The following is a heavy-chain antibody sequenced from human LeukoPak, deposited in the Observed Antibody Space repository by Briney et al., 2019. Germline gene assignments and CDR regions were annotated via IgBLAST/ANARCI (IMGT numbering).Heavy chain of an antibody. CDR1: GGSISSSSYY. CDR3: ARHVMGVTGLDY. V-gene: IGHV4-39*01. Sequence: SETLSLTCTVSGGSISSSSYYWGWIRQPPGKGLEWIGSIYYSGSTYYNPSLKSRVTISVDTSKNQFSLKLSSVTAADTAVYYCARHVMGVTGLDYLGQGTLVTVSS. CDR2: IYYSGST. D-gene: IGHD3-10*01. J-gene: IGHJ4*02.